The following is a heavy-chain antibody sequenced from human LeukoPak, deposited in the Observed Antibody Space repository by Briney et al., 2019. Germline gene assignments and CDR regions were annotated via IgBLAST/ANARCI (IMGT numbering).Heavy chain of an antibody. Sequence: GGSLRLSCAASGFTVSSNYMSWVRQAPGKGLEWVSVIYSGGSTYYADSVKGRFTISRDNSKNTLYLQMNSLRAEDTAVYYCASSIAVAASAFDIWGQGTMVTVSS. CDR2: IYSGGST. CDR3: ASSIAVAASAFDI. J-gene: IGHJ3*02. CDR1: GFTVSSNY. V-gene: IGHV3-53*01. D-gene: IGHD6-19*01.